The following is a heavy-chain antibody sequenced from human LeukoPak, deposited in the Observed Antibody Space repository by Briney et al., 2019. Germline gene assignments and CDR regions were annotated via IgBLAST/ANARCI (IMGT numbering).Heavy chain of an antibody. CDR3: ASPVAHYDILTGYYTRAFDI. J-gene: IGHJ3*02. V-gene: IGHV4-39*01. D-gene: IGHD3-9*01. CDR2: IYYSGST. CDR1: GGSISSYY. Sequence: SEALSLTCTVSGGSISSYYWGWIRQPPGKGLEWIGSIYYSGSTYYNPSLKSRVTISVDTSKNQFSLKLSSVTAADTAVYYCASPVAHYDILTGYYTRAFDIWGQGTMVTVSS.